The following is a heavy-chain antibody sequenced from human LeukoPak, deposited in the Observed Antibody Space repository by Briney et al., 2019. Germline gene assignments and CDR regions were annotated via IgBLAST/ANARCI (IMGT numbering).Heavy chain of an antibody. Sequence: PGGSLRLSCAASGFTFSSYSMNWVRQAPGKGLEWVSYISSSSSSTIYYADSVKGRFTISRDNAKNSLYLQMNSLRAEDTAVYYCARGKPSRYDFWSGYYTFDYWGQGTLVTVSS. D-gene: IGHD3-3*01. CDR3: ARGKPSRYDFWSGYYTFDY. CDR1: GFTFSSYS. V-gene: IGHV3-48*01. CDR2: ISSSSSSTI. J-gene: IGHJ4*02.